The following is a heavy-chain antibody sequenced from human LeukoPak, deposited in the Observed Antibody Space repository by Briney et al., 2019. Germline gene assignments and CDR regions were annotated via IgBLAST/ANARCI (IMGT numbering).Heavy chain of an antibody. CDR2: IYHSGIT. V-gene: IGHV4-59*13. J-gene: IGHJ4*02. Sequence: PSDTLALTCSVWGDSIRRNYWSWARGPTGRGREWIAYIYHSGITNYSPSLMSRVTISVDTPNNQFSLRLGSVTAADTAVYYCARDRGSLGGFDYWGQGTLVTVSS. CDR1: GDSIRRNY. CDR3: ARDRGSLGGFDY. D-gene: IGHD3-16*01.